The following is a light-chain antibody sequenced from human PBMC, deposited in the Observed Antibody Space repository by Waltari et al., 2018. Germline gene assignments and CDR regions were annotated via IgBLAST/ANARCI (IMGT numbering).Light chain of an antibody. CDR1: QSVAIN. CDR2: GAY. Sequence: EIVMTQSPATLSVSPGASATLSCRASQSVAINLAWYQQKPGQAPRLLIYGAYTRATGIPGRFSGSGSGTEFTLTISSLQSEDFAVYYCQQYNKWPPITFGQGTRLELK. CDR3: QQYNKWPPIT. V-gene: IGKV3-15*01. J-gene: IGKJ5*01.